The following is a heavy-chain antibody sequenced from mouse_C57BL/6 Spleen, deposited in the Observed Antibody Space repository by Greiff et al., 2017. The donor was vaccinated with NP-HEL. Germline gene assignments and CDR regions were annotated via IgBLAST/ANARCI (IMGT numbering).Heavy chain of an antibody. CDR3: ARVPLPYYGSSYGYFDV. D-gene: IGHD1-1*01. J-gene: IGHJ1*03. CDR2: ISYDGSN. CDR1: GYSITSGHY. Sequence: EVQLQQSGPGLVKPSQSLSLTCSVTGYSITSGHYWNWIRQFPGNKLEWMGYISYDGSNNYNPSLKNRISITRDTSKNQFFLKLNSVTTEDTATYYCARVPLPYYGSSYGYFDVWGTGTTVTVSS. V-gene: IGHV3-6*01.